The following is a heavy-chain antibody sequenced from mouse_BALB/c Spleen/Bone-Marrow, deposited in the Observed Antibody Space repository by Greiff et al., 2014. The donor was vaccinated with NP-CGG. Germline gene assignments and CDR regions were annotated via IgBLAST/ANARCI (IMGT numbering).Heavy chain of an antibody. Sequence: QVQLQQPGTELVKPGASVKLSCKTSGYTFTSYWIQWVKQRPGQGLGWIGEIFPGTGTTYYNEKFKGKATLTIDTSSSTAYMHLSSLTSEDAAVYFWARRAKGNDGGYYWYFDVWGAGTTVTVSS. D-gene: IGHD2-2*01. CDR3: ARRAKGNDGGYYWYFDV. J-gene: IGHJ1*01. CDR1: GYTFTSYW. V-gene: IGHV1S132*01. CDR2: IFPGTGTT.